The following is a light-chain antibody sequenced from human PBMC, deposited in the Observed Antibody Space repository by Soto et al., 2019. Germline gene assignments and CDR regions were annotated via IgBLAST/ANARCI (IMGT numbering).Light chain of an antibody. J-gene: IGKJ5*01. CDR2: GAS. CDR3: QQYGSSPQPIT. Sequence: EIVLTQSPGTLSLSPGERATLSCRASQSVSSSYLAWYQHKPGQAPRLLIYGASRRATGIPDRFSGSGSGTDFTLTISRLEPEDFAVYYCQQYGSSPQPITFGQGTRLEIK. V-gene: IGKV3-20*01. CDR1: QSVSSSY.